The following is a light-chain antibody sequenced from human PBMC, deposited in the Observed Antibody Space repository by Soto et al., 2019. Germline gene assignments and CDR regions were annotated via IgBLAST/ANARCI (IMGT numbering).Light chain of an antibody. CDR1: SSNIGSNT. CDR2: SNN. J-gene: IGLJ7*01. Sequence: QSVLTQPPSASWTPGQRVTIACSGRSSNIGSNTVNWYQQLPGTAPKLLIYSNNQRPSGVPDRFSGSKSGPSAALAIRGLQSEDEADYYCAAWEDSLNGPVFGGGTQLTVL. CDR3: AAWEDSLNGPV. V-gene: IGLV1-44*01.